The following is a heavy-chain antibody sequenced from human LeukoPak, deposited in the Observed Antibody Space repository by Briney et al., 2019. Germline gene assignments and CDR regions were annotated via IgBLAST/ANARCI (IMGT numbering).Heavy chain of an antibody. CDR1: GFTFNSYG. Sequence: GRSLRLSCAASGFTFNSYGMHWVRQAPGKGLEWVAVIWYDGSNKYYADSVKGRFTISRDNSKNTLYLQMNSLRAEDTAVYYCARDRGTWFDPWGQGTLVTVSS. CDR3: ARDRGTWFDP. D-gene: IGHD1-1*01. V-gene: IGHV3-33*01. J-gene: IGHJ5*02. CDR2: IWYDGSNK.